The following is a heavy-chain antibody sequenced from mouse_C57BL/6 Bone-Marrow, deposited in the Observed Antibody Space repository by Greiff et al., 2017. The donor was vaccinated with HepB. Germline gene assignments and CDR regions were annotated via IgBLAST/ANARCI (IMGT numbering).Heavy chain of an antibody. V-gene: IGHV1-72*01. CDR1: GYTFTSYW. J-gene: IGHJ2*01. CDR3: ARRGYYGSSYPFYFDY. CDR2: IDPNSGGT. Sequence: VQLQQSGAELARPGASVKLSCKASGYTFTSYWMHWVKQRPGRGLEWIGRIDPNSGGTKYNEKFKSKATLTVDKPSSTAYMQLSSLTSEDSAVYYCARRGYYGSSYPFYFDYWGQGTTLTVSS. D-gene: IGHD1-1*01.